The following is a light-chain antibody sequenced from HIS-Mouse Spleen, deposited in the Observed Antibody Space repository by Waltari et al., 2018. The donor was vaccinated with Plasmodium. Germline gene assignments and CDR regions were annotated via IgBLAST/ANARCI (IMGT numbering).Light chain of an antibody. CDR3: SSYTSSSTLNYV. CDR1: SSDVGGYNY. CDR2: DVS. V-gene: IGLV2-14*03. Sequence: QSALTQPASVSGSPGQSIPISCTGTSSDVGGYNYVSCDQQHPGKAPKLLIYDVSNRPSGVSNRFSGSKSGNTASLTISGLQAEDEADYYCSSYTSSSTLNYVFGTGTKVTVL. J-gene: IGLJ1*01.